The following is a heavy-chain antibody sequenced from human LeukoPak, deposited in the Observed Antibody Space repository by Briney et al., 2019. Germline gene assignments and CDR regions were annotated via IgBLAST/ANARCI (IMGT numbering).Heavy chain of an antibody. V-gene: IGHV5-51*01. D-gene: IGHD3-10*01. J-gene: IGHJ4*02. CDR1: GYIFTSNW. CDR3: ARHAQGVYPSNFDY. Sequence: GESLKISCKGSGYIFTSNWIGWVRQMPGKGLEWMGIIYPGDSATRYSPSFQGQVTISVDKSITTAYLQWSSLKVSDTAMYYCARHAQGVYPSNFDYWGQGTLVTVSS. CDR2: IYPGDSAT.